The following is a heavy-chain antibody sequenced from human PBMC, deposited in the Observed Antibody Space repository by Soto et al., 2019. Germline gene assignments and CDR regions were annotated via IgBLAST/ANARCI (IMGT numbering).Heavy chain of an antibody. CDR3: AGPWSPEGWFDP. V-gene: IGHV3-23*01. CDR1: AISFNTYG. CDR2: VTVTGGST. D-gene: IGHD3-3*01. J-gene: IGHJ5*02. Sequence: PGGSLRLSCAASAISFNTYGVPWVRQAPGKGLEWVSTVTVTGGSTYYADSVKGRFTISRDRSNYTVSLLLNSLRVEDTALYYCAGPWSPEGWFDPWGQGTLVTVSS.